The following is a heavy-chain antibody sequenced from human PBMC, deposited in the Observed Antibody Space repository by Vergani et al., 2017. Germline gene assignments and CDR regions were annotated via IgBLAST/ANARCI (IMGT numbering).Heavy chain of an antibody. CDR3: AHRIPHCSGGSCLLDWFDP. D-gene: IGHD2-15*01. CDR2: IYWNDDK. Sequence: QITLKESGPTLVKPTQTLTLTCTFSGFSLSTSGVGVGWIRQPPGKALEWLALIYWNDDKRYSPSLKSRLTITKDTSKNQVVLTMTNMDPVDTATYYCAHRIPHCSGGSCLLDWFDPWGQGTLVTVSS. V-gene: IGHV2-5*01. J-gene: IGHJ5*02. CDR1: GFSLSTSGVG.